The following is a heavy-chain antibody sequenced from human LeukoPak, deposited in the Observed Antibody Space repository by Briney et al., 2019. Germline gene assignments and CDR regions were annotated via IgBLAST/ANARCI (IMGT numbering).Heavy chain of an antibody. Sequence: GGSLRLSCAASGFTFSSYAMSWVRQAPGKGLEWASAISGSGVTTYYADSVKGRFTISRDNSKNTLYLQMNSLRAEDTAVYYCAKEGARTYYYDSSGYYLDYWGQGTLVTVSS. J-gene: IGHJ4*02. V-gene: IGHV3-23*01. D-gene: IGHD3-22*01. CDR3: AKEGARTYYYDSSGYYLDY. CDR1: GFTFSSYA. CDR2: ISGSGVTT.